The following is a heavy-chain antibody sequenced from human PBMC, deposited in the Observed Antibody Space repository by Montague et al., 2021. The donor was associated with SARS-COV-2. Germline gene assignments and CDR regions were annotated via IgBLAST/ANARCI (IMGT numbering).Heavy chain of an antibody. V-gene: IGHV4-39*01. CDR3: VRGGDYTDYGRVDY. CDR1: GGSISTGSYY. D-gene: IGHD4-11*01. J-gene: IGHJ4*02. Sequence: SETLSPTCSFSGGSISTGSYYWGWIRQPPRKGLEWIGSIYYSGDTYYXPSLKSRVTISVDTSKNQFSLRLSSVTAADTAVYYCVRGGDYTDYGRVDYWGRGTLVIVSS. CDR2: IYYSGDT.